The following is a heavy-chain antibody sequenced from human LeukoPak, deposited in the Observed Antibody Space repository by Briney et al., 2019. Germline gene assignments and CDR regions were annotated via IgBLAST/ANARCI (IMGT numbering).Heavy chain of an antibody. Sequence: GGSLRLSCAASGFTFSSSAMSWVRQVPGKGLEWVSGISASGGSTYYADSVRGRFTISRDISKNTLYLQMNSLRAEDSALYYCARGGRGSAAVVAPRSFDIWGQGTMVTVSS. CDR1: GFTFSSSA. J-gene: IGHJ3*02. CDR2: ISASGGST. V-gene: IGHV3-23*01. CDR3: ARGGRGSAAVVAPRSFDI. D-gene: IGHD3-22*01.